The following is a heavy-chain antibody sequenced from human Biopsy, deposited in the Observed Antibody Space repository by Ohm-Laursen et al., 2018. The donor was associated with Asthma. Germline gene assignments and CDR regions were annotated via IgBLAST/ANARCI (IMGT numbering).Heavy chain of an antibody. V-gene: IGHV1-18*01. CDR3: ARAVDYSHYYGIDV. CDR2: ISVYNGNT. D-gene: IGHD3-10*01. J-gene: IGHJ6*02. CDR1: GYTFNSAG. Sequence: ASVKVSCNTSGYTFNSAGITWVRQAPGQGLEWMGWISVYNGNTKVAQKLQDRATMITGTSTSTAYMELRSLRSDDTAVYFCARAVDYSHYYGIDVWGQGTTVTVS.